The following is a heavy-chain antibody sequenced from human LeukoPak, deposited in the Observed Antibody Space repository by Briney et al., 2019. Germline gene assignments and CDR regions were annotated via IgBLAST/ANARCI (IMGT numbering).Heavy chain of an antibody. CDR1: GFTFSRYG. D-gene: IGHD3-16*01. J-gene: IGHJ4*02. V-gene: IGHV3-30*02. CDR2: IRSDGTTK. Sequence: GGSLRLSCAPSGFTFSRYGMHWVRQAPGKGLEWVAFIRSDGTTKYYSYSVKGRFTISRDNSKNTLYLQMNSLRDDDTAVYFCAKVGDNSSGYFDYWGQATTVTVSS. CDR3: AKVGDNSSGYFDY.